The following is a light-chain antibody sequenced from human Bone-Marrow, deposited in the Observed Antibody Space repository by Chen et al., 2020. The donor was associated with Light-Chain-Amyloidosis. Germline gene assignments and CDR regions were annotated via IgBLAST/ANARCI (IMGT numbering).Light chain of an antibody. V-gene: IGLV1-40*01. CDR2: GNS. CDR1: NSNIGASYD. Sequence: QSVLTQPPSLSGAPGPRVTISCTGSNSNIGASYDVHWYQQLPGTAPKLLIYGNSNRPSGVPDRFSGSKSDTSASLAITGIQAEDEADYYCQSYDNSLSGNFVFGTGTKVTVL. J-gene: IGLJ1*01. CDR3: QSYDNSLSGNFV.